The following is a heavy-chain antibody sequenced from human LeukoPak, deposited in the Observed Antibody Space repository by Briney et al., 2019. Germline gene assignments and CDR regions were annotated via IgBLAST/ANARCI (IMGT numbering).Heavy chain of an antibody. D-gene: IGHD6-13*01. CDR3: ASLEGQQLVV. J-gene: IGHJ4*02. V-gene: IGHV4-34*01. CDR1: GGSFSGYY. CDR2: INHRGST. Sequence: SETLSLTCAVYGGSFSGYYWSWIRQPPGKGLEWIGEINHRGSTNYNPSLKSRVTISVDTSKNQFSLKLSSVTAADTAVYYCASLEGQQLVVWGQGTLVTVSS.